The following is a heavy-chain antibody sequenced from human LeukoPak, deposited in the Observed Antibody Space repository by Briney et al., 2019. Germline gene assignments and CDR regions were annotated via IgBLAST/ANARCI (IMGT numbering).Heavy chain of an antibody. CDR3: AGHLPSLGY. Sequence: SETLSLTCTVSGGSISSYYWSWIRQPPGKGLEWIGYIYYSGSTNYNPSLKSRVTISVDTSKNQFSLKLSSVTAADTAVYYCAGHLPSLGYWGQGTLVAVSS. CDR1: GGSISSYY. D-gene: IGHD3-16*01. CDR2: IYYSGST. J-gene: IGHJ4*02. V-gene: IGHV4-59*12.